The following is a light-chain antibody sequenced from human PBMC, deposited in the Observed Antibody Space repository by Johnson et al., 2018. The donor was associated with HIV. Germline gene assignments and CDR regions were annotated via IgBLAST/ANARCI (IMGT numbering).Light chain of an antibody. J-gene: IGLJ1*01. CDR1: SSNIGNSY. CDR3: ETWGTGLSAGGV. Sequence: QSVLTQPPSVSAAPGQKVTISCSGSSSNIGNSYISWYQQLPGTAPKLLIYKNDQRPSGISDRFSGSKSATSATLGITGLQTGDEADYYCETWGTGLSAGGVFGTGTKVTVV. CDR2: KND. V-gene: IGLV1-51*02.